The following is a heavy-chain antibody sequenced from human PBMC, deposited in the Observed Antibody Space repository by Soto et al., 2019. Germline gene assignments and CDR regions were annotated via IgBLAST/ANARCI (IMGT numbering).Heavy chain of an antibody. D-gene: IGHD5-18*01. V-gene: IGHV1-69*13. J-gene: IGHJ4*02. Sequence: GASVKVSCKASGGTFSSYAISWVRQAPGQGLEWMGGIIPIFGTANYAQKFQGRVTITADESTSTAYMELSSLRSEDTAVYYCASGYSYGYVVVWYFDYWGQGTLVTVSS. CDR2: IIPIFGTA. CDR1: GGTFSSYA. CDR3: ASGYSYGYVVVWYFDY.